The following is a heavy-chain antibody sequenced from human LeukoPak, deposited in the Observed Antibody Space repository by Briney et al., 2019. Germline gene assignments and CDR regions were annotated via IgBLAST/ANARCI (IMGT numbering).Heavy chain of an antibody. CDR2: IYYSGST. V-gene: IGHV4-39*01. CDR3: ARHTYSSGWYGY. CDR1: GGSISSSSYY. Sequence: SETLSLTCTASGGSISSSSYYWGWIRQPPGKGLEWIGSIYYSGSTYYNPSLKSRVTISVDTSKNQFSLKLSSVTAADTAVYYCARHTYSSGWYGYWGQGTLVTVSS. J-gene: IGHJ4*02. D-gene: IGHD6-19*01.